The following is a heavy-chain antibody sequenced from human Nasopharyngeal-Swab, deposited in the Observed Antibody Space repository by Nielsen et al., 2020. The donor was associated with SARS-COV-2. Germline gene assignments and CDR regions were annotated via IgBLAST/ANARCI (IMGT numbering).Heavy chain of an antibody. Sequence: KVSCKASGYSFATNWITWVRQMSGKSLEWRGRIDTSDSYSMYSPSFQGHVTFSADKSTSTAFLEWSSLKASDTAMYYCVGHSSTGTYAFANWGQGTLVTVSS. V-gene: IGHV5-10-1*01. CDR1: GYSFATNW. CDR3: VGHSSTGTYAFAN. CDR2: IDTSDSYS. J-gene: IGHJ4*02. D-gene: IGHD1-1*01.